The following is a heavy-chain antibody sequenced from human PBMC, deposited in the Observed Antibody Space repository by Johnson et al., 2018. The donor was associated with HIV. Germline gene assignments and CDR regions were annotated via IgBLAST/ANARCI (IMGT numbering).Heavy chain of an antibody. CDR2: IWYDGSDK. J-gene: IGHJ3*02. V-gene: IGHV3-30*19. Sequence: VQLVESGGGVVQPGRSLRLSCAASGFTFSSYGMHWVRQAPGKGLEWVAVIWYDGSDKYYAASVKGRFTISSDSSKNTLYLQMNTLRANDTAVYYCARVRVGAFDIWGQGTMVTVSS. D-gene: IGHD1-26*01. CDR3: ARVRVGAFDI. CDR1: GFTFSSYG.